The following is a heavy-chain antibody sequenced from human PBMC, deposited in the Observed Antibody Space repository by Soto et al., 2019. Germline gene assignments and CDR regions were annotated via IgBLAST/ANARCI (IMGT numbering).Heavy chain of an antibody. CDR1: GGSISSSSYY. CDR2: VFYSGNT. Sequence: SETLSLTCTVSGGSISSSSYYWGWIRQPPGKGLEWIGSVFYSGNTYYNPSLQSRVTISVDTSKNQFSLKLSSVTAADTAVYYCASFWSGYSIYFQHWGQGTPVTVSS. J-gene: IGHJ1*01. V-gene: IGHV4-39*01. CDR3: ASFWSGYSIYFQH. D-gene: IGHD3-3*01.